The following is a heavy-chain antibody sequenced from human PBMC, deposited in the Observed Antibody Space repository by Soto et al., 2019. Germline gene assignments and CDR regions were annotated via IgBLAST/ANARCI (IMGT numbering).Heavy chain of an antibody. CDR1: GDTFKNSA. V-gene: IGHV1-69*01. CDR3: MREGRIAGIDY. Sequence: QVQLVQSGAEVKKPGSSVRVSCRASGDTFKNSAITWVRQAPGQGLEWMGEITPMGGVTKYVQKFEDSLPISADASTTTINMELRSLVSDHTAVYFCMREGRIAGIDYWCQGTLVTVSS. J-gene: IGHJ4*02. CDR2: ITPMGGVT. D-gene: IGHD1-20*01.